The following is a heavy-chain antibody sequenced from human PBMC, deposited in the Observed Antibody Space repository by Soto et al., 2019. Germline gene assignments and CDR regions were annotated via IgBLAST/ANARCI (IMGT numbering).Heavy chain of an antibody. Sequence: QIQLVQSGAEVKKPGASVKVYCKASGYTFSSYHITWVRQAPGQGLEWMGWISAYNGNTNYAQNLQGRVTMTTDPSTSTAYMELRSLRSDDTAVYYCARDLPPVDYWGQGTLVTVSS. CDR2: ISAYNGNT. CDR1: GYTFSSYH. V-gene: IGHV1-18*01. CDR3: ARDLPPVDY. J-gene: IGHJ4*02.